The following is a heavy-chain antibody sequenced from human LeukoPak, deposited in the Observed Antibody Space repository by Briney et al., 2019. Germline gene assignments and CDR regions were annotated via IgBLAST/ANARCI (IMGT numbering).Heavy chain of an antibody. D-gene: IGHD6-13*01. J-gene: IGHJ4*02. CDR2: INWNGGST. CDR3: ARDTREIAAAGTSDY. V-gene: IGHV3-20*04. CDR1: GFTFDDYG. Sequence: PGGSLRLSCAASGFTFDDYGMSWVRQAPGKGLEWVSGINWNGGSTGYADSVKGRFTISRDNAKNSLYLQMNSLRAEDTALYYCARDTREIAAAGTSDYWGQGTLVTVSS.